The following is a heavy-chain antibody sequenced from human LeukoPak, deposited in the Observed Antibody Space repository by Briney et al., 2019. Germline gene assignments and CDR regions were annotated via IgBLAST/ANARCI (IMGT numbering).Heavy chain of an antibody. D-gene: IGHD7-27*01. CDR1: GYTFTSYD. Sequence: ASVKVSCKASGYTFTSYDFNWVRQATGQRPEWMGWMSPNSGDTGYAQKFQDRVIMTRNTSISTAYMELSSLRSDDTAVYYCARGPPNWGYDYWGPGTLVTVSS. CDR2: MSPNSGDT. J-gene: IGHJ4*02. V-gene: IGHV1-8*01. CDR3: ARGPPNWGYDY.